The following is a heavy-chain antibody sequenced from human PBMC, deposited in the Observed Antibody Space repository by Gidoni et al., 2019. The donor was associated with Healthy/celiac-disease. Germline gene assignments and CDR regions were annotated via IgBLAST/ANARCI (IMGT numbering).Heavy chain of an antibody. D-gene: IGHD4-17*01. V-gene: IGHV3-23*04. Sequence: EVQLVESGGGLVPPGGSLRLSCAASGFTCSSAAMSWVRQAPGKGREWVSAISGSGGSTYYADSVKGRVTISRDNSKNTLYLQMNSLRAEDTAVYYCAKKDYGDYADAFDIWGQGTMVTVSS. CDR1: GFTCSSAA. J-gene: IGHJ3*02. CDR3: AKKDYGDYADAFDI. CDR2: ISGSGGST.